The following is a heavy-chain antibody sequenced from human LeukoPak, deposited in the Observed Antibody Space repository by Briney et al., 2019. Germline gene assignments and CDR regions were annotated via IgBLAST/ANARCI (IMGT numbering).Heavy chain of an antibody. CDR1: GGSFSGYY. V-gene: IGHV4-34*01. D-gene: IGHD3-22*01. CDR2: INHSGST. CDR3: ARGRTYYYDSSGYRPLDY. J-gene: IGHJ4*02. Sequence: PSETLSLTCAVYGGSFSGYYWSWIRQPPGKGLEWIGEINHSGSTNYNPSLKSRVTISVDTSKNQFSLKLSSVTAADTAVYYCARGRTYYYDSSGYRPLDYWGQGTLVTVSS.